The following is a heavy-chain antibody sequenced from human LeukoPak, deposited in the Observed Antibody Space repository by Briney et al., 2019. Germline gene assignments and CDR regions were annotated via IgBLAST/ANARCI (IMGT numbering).Heavy chain of an antibody. CDR1: GGSISSGDYY. CDR3: ASGYSYGYPYGMDV. D-gene: IGHD5-18*01. V-gene: IGHV4-30-4*01. CDR2: IYYSGST. J-gene: IGHJ6*02. Sequence: PSETLSLTCTVSGGSISSGDYYWSWIRQPPGKGLEWIGYIYYSGSTYYNPSLKSQVTISVDTSKNQFSLKLSSVTAADTAVYYCASGYSYGYPYGMDVWGQGTTVTVSS.